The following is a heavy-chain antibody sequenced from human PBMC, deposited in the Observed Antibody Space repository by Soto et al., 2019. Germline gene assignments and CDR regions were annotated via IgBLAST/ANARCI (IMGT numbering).Heavy chain of an antibody. J-gene: IGHJ4*02. CDR2: ISGTGGTT. CDR3: AKFFVETGGSSGWPWSFHF. CDR1: GFTFSSYA. V-gene: IGHV3-23*01. Sequence: EVQLLESGGGLVQPGGSLRLSCAASGFTFSSYAMSWVRQAPGKGLEWVSAISGTGGTTYYADSVKGRFTISRDNSRNPLHLHMNSLRAEDTAIYYCAKFFVETGGSSGWPWSFHFWGQGTLVTVSS. D-gene: IGHD6-25*01.